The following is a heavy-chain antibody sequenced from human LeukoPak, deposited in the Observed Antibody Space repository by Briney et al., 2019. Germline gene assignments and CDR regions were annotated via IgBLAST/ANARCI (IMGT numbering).Heavy chain of an antibody. CDR3: AREQSPRWPPNFDY. V-gene: IGHV4-31*03. D-gene: IGHD5-24*01. CDR1: GGSISSGGYY. Sequence: PSETLSLTCTVSGGSISSGGYYWSWIRQHPGKGLEWIGYIYYSGSTYYNPSLKSRVTISVDTSKNQFSLKLSSVTAADTAVYYCAREQSPRWPPNFDYWGQGTLVTVSS. CDR2: IYYSGST. J-gene: IGHJ4*02.